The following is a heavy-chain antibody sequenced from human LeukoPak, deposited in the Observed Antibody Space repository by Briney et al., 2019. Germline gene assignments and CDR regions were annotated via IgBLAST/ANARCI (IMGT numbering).Heavy chain of an antibody. CDR2: ISGSAGTT. CDR3: ARDGARGRYYYYGMDV. CDR1: GFTFSSYA. D-gene: IGHD3-16*01. Sequence: GGSLRLSCAASGFTFSSYAMNWVRQTPGKGLEWLSGISGSAGTTYYADSVKGRFTISRDNAKNSLYLQMNSLRAEDTAVYYCARDGARGRYYYYGMDVWGQGTTVTVSS. V-gene: IGHV3-23*01. J-gene: IGHJ6*02.